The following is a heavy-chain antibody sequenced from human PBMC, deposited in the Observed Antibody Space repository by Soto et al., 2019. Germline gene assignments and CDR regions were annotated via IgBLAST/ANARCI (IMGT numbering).Heavy chain of an antibody. CDR1: GDSVSRNSAA. J-gene: IGHJ6*03. V-gene: IGHV6-1*01. CDR3: AGTTSYQWYYMDV. D-gene: IGHD1-7*01. CDR2: TYYRSRWYN. Sequence: PSQTLSLTCAISGDSVSRNSAAWNWIRQSPSRGLEWLGRTYYRSRWYNDYAVPVRSRITVNADTSKNQFSLQLTSVTPEDTAVYYCAGTTSYQWYYMDVWGKGTTVTVSS.